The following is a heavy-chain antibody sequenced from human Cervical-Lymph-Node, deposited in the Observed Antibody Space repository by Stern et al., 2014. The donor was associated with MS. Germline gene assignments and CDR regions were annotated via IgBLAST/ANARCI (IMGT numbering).Heavy chain of an antibody. CDR2: INPSGGST. Sequence: GPLGESGAEGKKPGASVKVSCKASGYTFTSYYMHWVRQAPGQGPGWVGIINPSGGSTSYAQKFQGRVTMPRDTSTSTVYMELSSLRSEDTAVYYCARVLAVADNPDFDYGGQGTLGTVSS. CDR1: GYTFTSYY. CDR3: ARVLAVADNPDFDY. V-gene: IGHV1-46*01. D-gene: IGHD6-19*01. J-gene: IGHJ4*02.